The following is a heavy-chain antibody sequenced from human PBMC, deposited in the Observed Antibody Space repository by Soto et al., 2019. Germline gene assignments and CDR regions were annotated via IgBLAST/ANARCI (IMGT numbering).Heavy chain of an antibody. D-gene: IGHD1-7*01. Sequence: SETLSLTCTVSGYSVTSGSYWGWFRQPPEKGLEWIGSVYLSGHTYHNPSLMSRVTISIDTSKNQFSLKLTSVTAADTAVYYCARARIVGSGTIVDFWGGGTLVTVSS. J-gene: IGHJ4*02. CDR3: ARARIVGSGTIVDF. CDR1: GYSVTSGSY. V-gene: IGHV4-38-2*02. CDR2: VYLSGHT.